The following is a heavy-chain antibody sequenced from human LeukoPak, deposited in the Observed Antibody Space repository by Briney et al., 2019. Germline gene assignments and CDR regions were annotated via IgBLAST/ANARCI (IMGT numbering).Heavy chain of an antibody. CDR3: ARRQFGDLGAFDI. Sequence: KPSETLSLTCTVSGRSISSYYGSWLRQPPGKGLEWIGYIYFSGSTNYHPSLKSRVTISIDTSKNQFSLKLSSVTAADTAVYYCARRQFGDLGAFDIWGQGTMVTVSS. J-gene: IGHJ3*02. V-gene: IGHV4-59*08. CDR1: GRSISSYY. CDR2: IYFSGST. D-gene: IGHD3-10*01.